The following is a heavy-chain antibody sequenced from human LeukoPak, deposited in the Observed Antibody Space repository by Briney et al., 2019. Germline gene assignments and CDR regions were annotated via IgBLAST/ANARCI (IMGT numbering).Heavy chain of an antibody. J-gene: IGHJ5*02. CDR2: INPNSGGT. Sequence: GASVKVSCKASGHTFTGYYMHWVRQAPGQGLEWMGWINPNSGGTNYAQKFQGRVTMTRDTSISTAYMELSRLRSDDTAVYYCARDGRHRYYYDSSGYYGSWFDPWGQGTLVTVSS. V-gene: IGHV1-2*02. CDR1: GHTFTGYY. D-gene: IGHD3-22*01. CDR3: ARDGRHRYYYDSSGYYGSWFDP.